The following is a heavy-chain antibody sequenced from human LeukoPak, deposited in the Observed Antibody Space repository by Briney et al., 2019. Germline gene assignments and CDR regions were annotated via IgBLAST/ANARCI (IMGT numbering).Heavy chain of an antibody. Sequence: GGSLRLSCAASGFTFSSYAMNWVRQVPGKGLEWVSAISGSSGSTYYADSVKGRFTISRDNSKNTLYLQMNSLRAEDTAVYYCAKDVALYGSGSYMNYYYYYMDVWGKGTTVTISS. CDR3: AKDVALYGSGSYMNYYYYYMDV. CDR1: GFTFSSYA. V-gene: IGHV3-23*01. J-gene: IGHJ6*03. CDR2: ISGSSGST. D-gene: IGHD3-10*01.